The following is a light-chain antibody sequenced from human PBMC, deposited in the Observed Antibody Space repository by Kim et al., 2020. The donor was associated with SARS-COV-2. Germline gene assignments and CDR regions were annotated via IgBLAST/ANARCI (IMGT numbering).Light chain of an antibody. V-gene: IGLV3-19*01. CDR1: SLRIYY. CDR2: GQK. CDR3: NSRDSTSSHPNYV. J-gene: IGLJ1*01. Sequence: SSELTQDPAVSVALGQTVKITCQGDSLRIYYASWYQQKPGQAPVLVMYGQKRPSGIPDRFSGSTSGNTASLTITGAQAEDEADYYCNSRDSTSSHPNYVFGTGTKVTVL.